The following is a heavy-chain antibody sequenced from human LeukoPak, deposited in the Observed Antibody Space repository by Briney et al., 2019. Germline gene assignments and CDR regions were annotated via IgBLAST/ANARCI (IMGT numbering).Heavy chain of an antibody. Sequence: PGRSLRLSCATSGITFNSYAMHWVRQAPGKGLEWVAAISDDDSNRFYGDSVKGRFTISRDNSKNTLYLQMNSLRAEDTAVYYCAKGRTVDYWGQGTLVTVSS. CDR1: GITFNSYA. D-gene: IGHD3/OR15-3a*01. CDR2: ISDDDSNR. CDR3: AKGRTVDY. V-gene: IGHV3-33*08. J-gene: IGHJ4*02.